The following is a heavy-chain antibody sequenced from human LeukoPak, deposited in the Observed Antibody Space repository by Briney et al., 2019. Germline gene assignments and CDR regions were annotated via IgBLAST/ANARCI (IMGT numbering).Heavy chain of an antibody. CDR3: ARRGTTYCTVDSCHPSWFDP. D-gene: IGHD2-15*01. V-gene: IGHV3-11*03. CDR1: GFTFSDYY. CDR2: IYGSCSDR. Sequence: PGGPLRLSCAASGFTFSDYYMTWIRQAPGRGLEWISYIYGSCSDRKYADSVKGRFTISRDNAKNSVYLLMNSLRAEDTAVYYCARRGTTYCTVDSCHPSWFDPWGQGTLVTASS. J-gene: IGHJ5*02.